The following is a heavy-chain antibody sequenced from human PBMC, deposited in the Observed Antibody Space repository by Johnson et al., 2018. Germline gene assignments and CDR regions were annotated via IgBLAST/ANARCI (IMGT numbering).Heavy chain of an antibody. J-gene: IGHJ3*02. V-gene: IGHV3-13*01. CDR1: GYTFSSYD. D-gene: IGHD2-8*01. CDR3: ARARVYYRDAFDI. Sequence: QLVQSGGGLVQPGGSLRRSFAASGYTFSSYDMHWVRQATGKGLEWVSAIGTAGDTYYPGSVKGRFTNSRENAKNSLYLPMNSLRAGETPVNYCARARVYYRDAFDIWGQGTMGTVSS. CDR2: IGTAGDT.